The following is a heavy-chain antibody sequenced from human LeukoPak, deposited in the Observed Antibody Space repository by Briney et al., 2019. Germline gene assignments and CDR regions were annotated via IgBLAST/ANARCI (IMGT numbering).Heavy chain of an antibody. V-gene: IGHV3-21*01. Sequence: PGGSLRLSCAASGFTFNSYSMNWVRQAPGKGLEWVSSISSSSSYIYYADSVKGRFTISRDNAKNSLYLQMNSLRAEDTAVYYCARDIAARPMGPWGQGTLVTVSS. J-gene: IGHJ5*02. CDR3: ARDIAARPMGP. CDR1: GFTFNSYS. D-gene: IGHD6-6*01. CDR2: ISSSSSYI.